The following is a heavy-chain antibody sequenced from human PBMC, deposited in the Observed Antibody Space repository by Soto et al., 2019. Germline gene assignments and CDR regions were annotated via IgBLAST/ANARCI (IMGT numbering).Heavy chain of an antibody. CDR3: ARDDSSGWTYWYFDL. Sequence: QVQLQQWGAGLLKPSETLSLTCAVYGGSFSGYYWSWIRQPPGKGLEWIGEINHSGSTNYNPSLKRRVTISVDTSKNEFSLELSSVTAADTAVYYCARDDSSGWTYWYFDLWGRGTLVTVSS. CDR1: GGSFSGYY. D-gene: IGHD6-19*01. V-gene: IGHV4-34*01. CDR2: INHSGST. J-gene: IGHJ2*01.